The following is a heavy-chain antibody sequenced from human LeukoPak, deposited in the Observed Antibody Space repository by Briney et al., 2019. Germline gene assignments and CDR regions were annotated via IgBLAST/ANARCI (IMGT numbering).Heavy chain of an antibody. J-gene: IGHJ4*02. Sequence: GGSLRLSCAASGFTFSDCYMSWLRQAPGKGLEWVSYISSGGGTIYYADSVKGRFTISRDNAKNSLYLQMDSLRAEDTAVYYCAREGDWNYVFGYWGQGTQVTVSS. D-gene: IGHD1-7*01. CDR1: GFTFSDCY. V-gene: IGHV3-11*01. CDR3: AREGDWNYVFGY. CDR2: ISSGGGTI.